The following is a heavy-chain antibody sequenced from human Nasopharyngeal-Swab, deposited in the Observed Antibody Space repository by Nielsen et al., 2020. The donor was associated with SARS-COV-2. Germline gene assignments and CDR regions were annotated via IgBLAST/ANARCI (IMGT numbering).Heavy chain of an antibody. D-gene: IGHD6-19*01. Sequence: WIRQSPGKGLEWIGSISYSGSTYYNPCLKSRVTISVDTSKNQLSLKLSSVTAADTAVYYRARARSAPRPQWLDYWGQGTLVTVSS. CDR3: ARARSAPRPQWLDY. J-gene: IGHJ4*02. V-gene: IGHV4-39*07. CDR2: ISYSGST.